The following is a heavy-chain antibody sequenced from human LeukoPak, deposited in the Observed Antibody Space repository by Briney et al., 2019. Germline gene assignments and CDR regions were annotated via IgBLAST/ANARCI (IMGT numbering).Heavy chain of an antibody. CDR3: ARLPARRGYKTLDY. CDR1: GGSISSYY. CDR2: IYYSGST. V-gene: IGHV4-59*01. D-gene: IGHD3-22*01. J-gene: IGHJ4*02. Sequence: SETLSLTCTVSGGSISSYYWSWIRQPPGKGLEWIGYIYYSGSTNYNPSLKSRVTISVDTSKSQFSLKLSSVTAADTAVYYCARLPARRGYKTLDYWGQGTLVTVSS.